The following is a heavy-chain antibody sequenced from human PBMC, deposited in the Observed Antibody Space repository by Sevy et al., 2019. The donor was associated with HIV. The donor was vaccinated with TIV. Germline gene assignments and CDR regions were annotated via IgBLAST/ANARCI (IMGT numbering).Heavy chain of an antibody. CDR3: ARDLYDSRGYYYRDYYYYRMDV. CDR2: IYSGGST. CDR1: GFTVSSNY. D-gene: IGHD3-22*01. V-gene: IGHV3-53*01. Sequence: GGSLRLSCAASGFTVSSNYMSWVRQAPGKGLEWVSVIYSGGSTYYADSVKGRFTISRDNSKNTLYLQMNSLRAEDTAVYYCARDLYDSRGYYYRDYYYYRMDVWGPGTTVTVSS. J-gene: IGHJ6*02.